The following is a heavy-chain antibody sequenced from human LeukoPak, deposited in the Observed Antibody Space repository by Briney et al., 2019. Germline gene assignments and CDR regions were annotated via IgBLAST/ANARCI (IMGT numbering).Heavy chain of an antibody. Sequence: SETLSLTCTASGYSISSSSYYWGWIRQPPGKGPEWIGSIYYSGTTSYNPSLKSRVTISIDTSKSQFSLKLSSVTAADTAVYYCARGNVDTAMVWYFDYWGQGTLVTVSS. CDR1: GYSISSSSYY. CDR3: ARGNVDTAMVWYFDY. D-gene: IGHD5-18*01. V-gene: IGHV4-39*01. J-gene: IGHJ4*02. CDR2: IYYSGTT.